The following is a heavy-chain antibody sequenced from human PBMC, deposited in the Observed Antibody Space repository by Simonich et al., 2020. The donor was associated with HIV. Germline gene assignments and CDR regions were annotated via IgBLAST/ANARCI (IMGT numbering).Heavy chain of an antibody. D-gene: IGHD2-2*01. J-gene: IGHJ6*02. Sequence: QVQLQQWGAGLLKPSETLSLTCAVYGGSFSGYYWSLIRQPPGKGLEWSGEINHSGRTNYHPYLKSRVTISVYTSKNQFSLKPSSVTAADTAVYYCARARRELQLISRYLVNGMDVWGQGTTVTVSS. CDR1: GGSFSGYY. CDR2: INHSGRT. V-gene: IGHV4-34*01. CDR3: ARARRELQLISRYLVNGMDV.